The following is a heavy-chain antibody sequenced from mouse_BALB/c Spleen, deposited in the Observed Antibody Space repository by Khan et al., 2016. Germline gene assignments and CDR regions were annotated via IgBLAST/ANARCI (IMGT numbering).Heavy chain of an antibody. CDR1: GYAFSSSW. CDR2: IYPGDGDT. D-gene: IGHD1-2*01. Sequence: VQLQESGPELVKPGASVKISCKASGYAFSSSWMNWVKQRPGQGLEWIGRIYPGDGDTNYNGKFKGKATLTADKSSSTAYMQLSSLTSVDSAVYFCARSGGYVGLFAYWGQGTLVTVSA. V-gene: IGHV1-82*01. CDR3: ARSGGYVGLFAY. J-gene: IGHJ3*01.